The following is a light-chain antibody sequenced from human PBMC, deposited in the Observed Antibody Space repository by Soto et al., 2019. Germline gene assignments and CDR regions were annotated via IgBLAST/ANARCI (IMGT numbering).Light chain of an antibody. Sequence: DIVMTQSPLSLPVTPGEPASISCRSSQSLLHSNGYSYLDWYLQKPGQSPQLLIYLGSNRASGVPDRFSGSGSGTDFTLNISRVEAEDVAVYYCMQTLQTPRTFGQGTKLEIK. CDR1: QSLLHSNGYSY. J-gene: IGKJ2*01. V-gene: IGKV2-28*01. CDR3: MQTLQTPRT. CDR2: LGS.